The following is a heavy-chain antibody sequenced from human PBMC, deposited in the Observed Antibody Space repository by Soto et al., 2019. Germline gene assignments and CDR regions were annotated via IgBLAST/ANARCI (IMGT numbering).Heavy chain of an antibody. CDR1: GFTFSSYA. V-gene: IGHV3-23*01. D-gene: IGHD3-10*01. J-gene: IGHJ4*02. CDR3: AKYQTPGSSMVRESFDY. CDR2: ISGSGGST. Sequence: GGSLRLSCAASGFTFSSYAMSWVRQAPGKGLEWVSAISGSGGSTYYADSVKGRFTISRDNSKNTLYLQMNSLRAEDTAVYYWAKYQTPGSSMVRESFDYWGQGTLVTVSS.